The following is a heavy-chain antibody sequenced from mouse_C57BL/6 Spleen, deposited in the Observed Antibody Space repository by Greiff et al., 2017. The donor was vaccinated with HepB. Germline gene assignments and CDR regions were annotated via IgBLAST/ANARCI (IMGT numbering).Heavy chain of an antibody. Sequence: QVQLQQPGAELVKPGASVKLSCKASGYTFTSYWMQWVKQRPGQGLEWIGEIDPSDSYTNYNQKFKGKATLTVDTSSSTAYMQLSSLTSEDSAVYYCATHYYGSSWFAYWGQGTLVTVSA. CDR3: ATHYYGSSWFAY. J-gene: IGHJ3*01. V-gene: IGHV1-50*01. CDR1: GYTFTSYW. D-gene: IGHD1-1*01. CDR2: IDPSDSYT.